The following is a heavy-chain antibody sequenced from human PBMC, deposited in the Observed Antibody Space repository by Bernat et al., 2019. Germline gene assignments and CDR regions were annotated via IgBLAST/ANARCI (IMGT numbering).Heavy chain of an antibody. V-gene: IGHV3-30*01. CDR2: ISYDGSNK. Sequence: QVQLVESGGGVVQPGRSLRLSCAASGFTFSSYAMHWVRQAPGKGLEWVAVISYDGSNKYYADSVKGRFTISRDNSKNTLYLQMNSLRAEDTAVYYCARDFRSYDILPGPDSPPRITYYFDYWGQGTLVTVSS. CDR1: GFTFSSYA. J-gene: IGHJ4*02. CDR3: ARDFRSYDILPGPDSPPRITYYFDY. D-gene: IGHD3-9*01.